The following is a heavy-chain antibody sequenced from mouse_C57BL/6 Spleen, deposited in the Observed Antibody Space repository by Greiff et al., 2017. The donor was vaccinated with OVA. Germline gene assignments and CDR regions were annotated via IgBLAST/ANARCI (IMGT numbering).Heavy chain of an antibody. Sequence: EVKLMESGGGLVKPGGSLKLSCAASGFTFSSYTMSWVRQTPEKRLEWVATISGGGGNTSYPDSVKGRFTISRDNAKNTLYLQMSSLRSEDTALYYCARHELYAMDYWGQGTSVTVSS. J-gene: IGHJ4*01. D-gene: IGHD1-1*01. V-gene: IGHV5-9*01. CDR2: ISGGGGNT. CDR3: ARHELYAMDY. CDR1: GFTFSSYT.